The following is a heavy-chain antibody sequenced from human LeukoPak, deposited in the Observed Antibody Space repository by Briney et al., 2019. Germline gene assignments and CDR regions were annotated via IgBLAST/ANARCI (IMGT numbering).Heavy chain of an antibody. V-gene: IGHV3-74*01. CDR1: GFTFSSYL. Sequence: GGSLRLSCAASGFTFSSYLMYWVRQAPGKGLVWVSRINSDGSSTSYADSVEGRFTISRDNAKNTLYLQMNSLRAEDTAVYYCARGTVTTVDPWGQGTLVTVSS. J-gene: IGHJ5*02. CDR2: INSDGSST. CDR3: ARGTVTTVDP. D-gene: IGHD4-17*01.